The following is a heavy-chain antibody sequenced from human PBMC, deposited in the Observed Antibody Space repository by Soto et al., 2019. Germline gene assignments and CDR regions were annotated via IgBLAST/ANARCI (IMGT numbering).Heavy chain of an antibody. CDR3: ARGKAWDSSPLRYTCWFDP. V-gene: IGHV4-34*01. J-gene: IGHJ5*02. CDR1: GGSFSGYY. D-gene: IGHD6-13*01. CDR2: INHSGST. Sequence: SETLSLTCAVYGGSFSGYYWSWIRQPPGKGLEWIGEINHSGSTNYNPSLKSRVTITVDTSKNQFSLKLSSVTAADTAVYYCARGKAWDSSPLRYTCWFDPWGQGTLVTVSS.